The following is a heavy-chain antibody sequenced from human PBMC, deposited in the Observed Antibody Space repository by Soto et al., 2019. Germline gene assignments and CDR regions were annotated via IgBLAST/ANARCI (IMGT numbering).Heavy chain of an antibody. Sequence: SETLSLTCAVYGGSFSGYYWSWIRQPPGKGLEWIGEINHSGSTNYNPSLKSRVTISVDTSKNQFSLKLSSVTAADTAVYYCARALRYGYCSSTSCYPFDYWGQGTLVTVSS. CDR1: GGSFSGYY. J-gene: IGHJ4*02. D-gene: IGHD2-2*01. V-gene: IGHV4-34*01. CDR2: INHSGST. CDR3: ARALRYGYCSSTSCYPFDY.